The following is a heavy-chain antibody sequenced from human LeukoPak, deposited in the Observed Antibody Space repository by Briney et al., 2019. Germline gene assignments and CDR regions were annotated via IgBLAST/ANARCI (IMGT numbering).Heavy chain of an antibody. Sequence: PGGSLRLSCAASGFTFNDYGMSWVRQAPGKGLEWVSGINWNGGRTGYADSMKGRFIISRDNAKNSLYLQVNSLGAEDTALYYCARNFGGGDSSGPYYWGQGTLVTVSS. V-gene: IGHV3-20*04. CDR1: GFTFNDYG. CDR3: ARNFGGGDSSGPYY. J-gene: IGHJ4*02. CDR2: INWNGGRT. D-gene: IGHD3-22*01.